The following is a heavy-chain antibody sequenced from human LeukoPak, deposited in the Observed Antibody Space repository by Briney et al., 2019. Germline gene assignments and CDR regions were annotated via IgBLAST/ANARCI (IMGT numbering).Heavy chain of an antibody. CDR1: GYTFTSYG. D-gene: IGHD3-9*01. Sequence: GASVKVSCKASGYTFTSYGISWVRQAPGQGLEWMGWISAYNGNTNYAQKLQGRVTMTTDTSTSTAYMELRSLRSDDTAVYYCARDFNPYYDILTGYYNFDYWGQGTLVTVSS. V-gene: IGHV1-18*01. J-gene: IGHJ4*02. CDR3: ARDFNPYYDILTGYYNFDY. CDR2: ISAYNGNT.